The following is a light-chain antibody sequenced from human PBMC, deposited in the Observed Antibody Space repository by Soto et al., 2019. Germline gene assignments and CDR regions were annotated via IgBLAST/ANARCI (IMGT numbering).Light chain of an antibody. CDR1: SSDVGGYDF. CDR2: DVS. CDR3: SSYTSISTYV. Sequence: QSALTQPASVSGSPGQSITISCTGTSSDVGGYDFVSWYQHHPGKAPRLMIYDVSHRPSGVSDRFSASKSGNTASLTISGLLAEDEADYYCSSYTSISTYVFGTGTKLHRP. J-gene: IGLJ1*01. V-gene: IGLV2-14*03.